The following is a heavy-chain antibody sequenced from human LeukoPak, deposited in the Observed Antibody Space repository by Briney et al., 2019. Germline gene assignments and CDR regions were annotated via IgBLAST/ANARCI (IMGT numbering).Heavy chain of an antibody. CDR2: MNPNSGNT. CDR3: ARPPKPGYYYGSAREFDP. D-gene: IGHD3-10*01. V-gene: IGHV1-8*01. CDR1: GYTFTSYD. J-gene: IGHJ5*02. Sequence: GASVEVSCKASGYTFTSYDINWVRQATGQGLEWMGWMNPNSGNTGYAQKFQGRVTMTRNTSISTAYMELSSLRSEDTAVYYCARPPKPGYYYGSAREFDPWGQGTLVTVCS.